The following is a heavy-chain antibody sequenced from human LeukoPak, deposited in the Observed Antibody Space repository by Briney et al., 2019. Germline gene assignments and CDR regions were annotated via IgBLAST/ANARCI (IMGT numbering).Heavy chain of an antibody. V-gene: IGHV3-21*01. CDR1: GFTFSSYA. D-gene: IGHD5-12*01. J-gene: IGHJ5*01. Sequence: GGSLRLSCAASGFTFSSYAMTWVRQAPGQGLEWVSSFTSMSRTIYYADSVKGRFTISRDNAKSSLYLQLNSLRAEDTAVYYCARVSGYSGYDFYDSWAQETLVPV. CDR2: FTSMSRTI. CDR3: ARVSGYSGYDFYDS.